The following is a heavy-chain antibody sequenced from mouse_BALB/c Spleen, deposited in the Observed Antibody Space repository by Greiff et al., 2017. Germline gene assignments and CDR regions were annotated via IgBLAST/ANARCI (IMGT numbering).Heavy chain of an antibody. V-gene: IGHV5-6-4*01. D-gene: IGHD1-1*01. CDR3: ARGYYGSSPAWFAY. J-gene: IGHJ2*01. CDR1: GFTFSSYA. Sequence: DVMLVESGGGLVKPGGSLKLSCAASGFTFSSYAMSWVRQTPEKRLEWVATISSGGSYTYYPDSVKGRFTISRDNAKNTLYLQMSSLKSEDTAMYYCARGYYGSSPAWFAYWGQGTTLTVSS. CDR2: ISSGGSYT.